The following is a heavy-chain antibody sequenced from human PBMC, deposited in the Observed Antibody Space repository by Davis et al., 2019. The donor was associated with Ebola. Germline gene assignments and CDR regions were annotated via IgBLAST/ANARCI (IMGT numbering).Heavy chain of an antibody. CDR1: GYTFTSYD. Sequence: ASVKVSCKASGYTFTSYDINWVRQATGQGLEWMGRINPNSGGTNYAQKFQGRVTMTRDTSISTAYMELSRLRSDDTAVYYCARDSGGSYFSSRDYWGQGTLVTVSS. J-gene: IGHJ4*02. V-gene: IGHV1-2*06. CDR2: INPNSGGT. CDR3: ARDSGGSYFSSRDY. D-gene: IGHD1-26*01.